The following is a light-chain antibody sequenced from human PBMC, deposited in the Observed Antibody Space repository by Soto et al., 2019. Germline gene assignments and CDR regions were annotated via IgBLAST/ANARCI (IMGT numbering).Light chain of an antibody. J-gene: IGKJ1*01. V-gene: IGKV3-20*01. Sequence: EIVLTQSPVTLSLSPGDRATLSCRASQSVSSSSLAWYQQKPGQAPRLLIFGASSRATGIPDRFSGSGSGTDFTLTISRLEPEDFAVYYWQQYSSSRPWTFGQGTKVEIK. CDR2: GAS. CDR1: QSVSSSS. CDR3: QQYSSSRPWT.